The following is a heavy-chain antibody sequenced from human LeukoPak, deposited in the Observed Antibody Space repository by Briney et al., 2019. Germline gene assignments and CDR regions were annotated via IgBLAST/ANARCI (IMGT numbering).Heavy chain of an antibody. V-gene: IGHV1-18*01. Sequence: ASVKVSCKASGYTFTSYGISWVRQAPGQGLEWMGWISAYNGNTNYAQKLQGRVTMTTGTSTSTAYMELRSLRSDDTAVYYCARDSSCSGGSCYTDYYYYYMDVWGKGTTVTVSS. CDR1: GYTFTSYG. CDR2: ISAYNGNT. J-gene: IGHJ6*03. D-gene: IGHD2-15*01. CDR3: ARDSSCSGGSCYTDYYYYYMDV.